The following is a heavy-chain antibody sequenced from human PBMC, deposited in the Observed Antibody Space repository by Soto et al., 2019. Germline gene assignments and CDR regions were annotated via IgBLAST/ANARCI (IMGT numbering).Heavy chain of an antibody. CDR3: ARGGDYVWGSYRYTEGYYFAY. Sequence: PSETLSLTCAVYGGSFSGYYWSWIRQPPGKGLEWIGEINHSGSTNYNPSLKSRVTISVDTSKNQFSLKLSSVTAADTAVYYCARGGDYVWGSYRYTEGYYFAYWGQGTLVTGSS. J-gene: IGHJ4*02. CDR1: GGSFSGYY. D-gene: IGHD3-16*02. CDR2: INHSGST. V-gene: IGHV4-34*01.